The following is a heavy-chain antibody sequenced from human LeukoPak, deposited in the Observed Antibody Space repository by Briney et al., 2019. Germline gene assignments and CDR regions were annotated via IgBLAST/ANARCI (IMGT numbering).Heavy chain of an antibody. Sequence: GGSLRLSCAASGFTFSSYGMHWVRQAPGKGLEWVAVIWYDGSNKYYADSAKGRFTISRDNSKNTLYLQMNSLRAEDTAVYYCARGDCSSTSCYYYYYGMDVWGQGTTVTVSS. CDR3: ARGDCSSTSCYYYYYGMDV. J-gene: IGHJ6*02. D-gene: IGHD2-2*01. CDR1: GFTFSSYG. V-gene: IGHV3-33*01. CDR2: IWYDGSNK.